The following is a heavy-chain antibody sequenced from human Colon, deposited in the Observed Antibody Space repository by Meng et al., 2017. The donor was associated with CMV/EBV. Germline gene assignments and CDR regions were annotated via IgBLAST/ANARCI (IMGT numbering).Heavy chain of an antibody. Sequence: GGSLRLSCAASGLTFNGYGLHWVRQAPGKGLDWVAFIGSDGSATSADIYYADSVRGRFTITRDNAKNSVYLEMNSLTAEDTAIYYCTRDYYTSRWGQGTLVTVSS. D-gene: IGHD1-26*01. V-gene: IGHV3-30*02. CDR2: IGSDGSATSADI. CDR3: TRDYYTSR. CDR1: GLTFNGYG. J-gene: IGHJ4*02.